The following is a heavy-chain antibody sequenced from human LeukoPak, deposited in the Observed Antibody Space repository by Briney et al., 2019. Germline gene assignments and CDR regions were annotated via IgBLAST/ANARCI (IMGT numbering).Heavy chain of an antibody. CDR3: ARSGYYYYQYYFDY. CDR2: VHLSGRT. CDR1: GGSISTTNW. V-gene: IGHV4-4*02. D-gene: IGHD3-22*01. J-gene: IGHJ4*02. Sequence: SETLSLTCGVSGGSISTTNWWTWVRQPPGEGLEWIGEVHLSGRTHYNPSLESRVTMSVDMSENHISLRLTSVTAADTAVYYCARSGYYYYQYYFDYWGQGTLVTVSS.